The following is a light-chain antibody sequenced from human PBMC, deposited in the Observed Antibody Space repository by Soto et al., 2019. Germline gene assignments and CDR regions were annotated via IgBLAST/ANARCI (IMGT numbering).Light chain of an antibody. CDR2: GAS. CDR3: QQYNNWWT. Sequence: EIVMTQSPATLSVSPGERATLSCRASQSVSSSLAWYQQKPGQAPRLLIYGASTRATGIPARFSGSGSGTEFTLTISSRQSEDFAVYYCQQYNNWWTFGLGTKVEVK. CDR1: QSVSSS. J-gene: IGKJ1*01. V-gene: IGKV3-15*01.